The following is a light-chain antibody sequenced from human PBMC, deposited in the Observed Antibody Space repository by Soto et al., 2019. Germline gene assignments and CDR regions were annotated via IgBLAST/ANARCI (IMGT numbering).Light chain of an antibody. CDR2: EAT. CDR3: TSYTITSPYV. CDR1: SSDIGRYNF. Sequence: ALTQSASMSGSPGQSITISCTGTSSDIGRYNFVSWYQHHPGKAPKLIIYEATKRPSGASYRFSGSKSGNTASLTISGLQAEDEADYYCTSYTITSPYVFGTGTKVTVL. V-gene: IGLV2-14*01. J-gene: IGLJ1*01.